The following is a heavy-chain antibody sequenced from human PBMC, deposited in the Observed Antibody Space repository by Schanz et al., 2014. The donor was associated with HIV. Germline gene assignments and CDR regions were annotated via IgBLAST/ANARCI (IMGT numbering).Heavy chain of an antibody. Sequence: QVQLVQSGAEVKKPGSSVKVSCKASGGTFRGYAISWVRLAPGQGLEWMGWINPNSGATDSAQKFQGRVTMTRDTSISTAFMELSSLRSDDTAVYYCARDTNFVLDVWGQGTTVTVSS. CDR3: ARDTNFVLDV. CDR2: INPNSGAT. V-gene: IGHV1-2*02. J-gene: IGHJ6*02. D-gene: IGHD2-8*01. CDR1: GGTFRGYA.